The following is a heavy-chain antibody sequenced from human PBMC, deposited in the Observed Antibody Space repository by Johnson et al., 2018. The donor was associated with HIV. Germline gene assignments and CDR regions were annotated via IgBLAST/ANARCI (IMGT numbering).Heavy chain of an antibody. Sequence: MLLVESGGGVVQPGRSLRLSCAASGFTVSSNYMSWVRQAPGKGLEWVSVFYSDSNTYSSDSVKGRFTISRDSSKNTLYLQRNSLRPEDTAVYYCAKHNGLDSSCPLDAFDIWGQGTRVTVSS. CDR3: AKHNGLDSSCPLDAFDI. J-gene: IGHJ3*02. CDR1: GFTVSSNY. V-gene: IGHV3-66*04. D-gene: IGHD6-13*01. CDR2: FYSDSNT.